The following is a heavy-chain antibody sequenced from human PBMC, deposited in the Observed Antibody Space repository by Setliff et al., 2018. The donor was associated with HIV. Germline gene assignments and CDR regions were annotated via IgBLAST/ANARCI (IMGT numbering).Heavy chain of an antibody. J-gene: IGHJ4*02. D-gene: IGHD3-22*01. Sequence: PGGSLRLSCAASRFTFSTYWMTWVRQAPGKGLEWVATIKQDGSEKYYLDSVKGRFTISRDDSKNTAYLQMSSLKTEDTAVYYCARPQHIYDDSSDDYWGQGTLVTVSS. CDR1: RFTFSTYW. CDR2: IKQDGSEK. V-gene: IGHV3-7*03. CDR3: ARPQHIYDDSSDDY.